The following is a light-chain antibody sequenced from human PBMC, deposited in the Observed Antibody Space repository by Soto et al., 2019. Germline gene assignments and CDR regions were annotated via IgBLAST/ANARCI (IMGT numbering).Light chain of an antibody. V-gene: IGLV1-47*01. CDR1: SSNIGSYY. J-gene: IGLJ2*01. CDR3: AAWDDSLRVV. CDR2: RND. Sequence: QSVLTQPPSASGTPGQRVTISCSGSSSNIGSYYVYWYQQLPGTAPKLLISRNDQRPSGVPGRFSGSKSGTSASLAISGLRSEDEADYYCAAWDDSLRVVFGGGTQVTV.